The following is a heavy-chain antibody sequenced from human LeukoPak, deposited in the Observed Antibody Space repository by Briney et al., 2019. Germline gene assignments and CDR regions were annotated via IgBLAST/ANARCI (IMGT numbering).Heavy chain of an antibody. V-gene: IGHV4-39*07. CDR1: GGSISSSSYY. J-gene: IGHJ4*02. Sequence: SETLSLTCTVSGGSISSSSYYWGWIRQPPGKGLEWIGSISYSGSTYYNPSLKSRVTISVDTSKNQFSLKLSSVTAADTAVYYCASGYLTTNFDYWGQGTLVTVSS. CDR3: ASGYLTTNFDY. D-gene: IGHD4-11*01. CDR2: ISYSGST.